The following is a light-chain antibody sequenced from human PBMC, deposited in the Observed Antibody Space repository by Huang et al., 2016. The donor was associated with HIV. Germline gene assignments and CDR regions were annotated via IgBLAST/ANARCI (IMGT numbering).Light chain of an antibody. CDR3: MQSLQTPFT. CDR2: LGS. V-gene: IGKV2-28*01. J-gene: IGKJ3*01. Sequence: IVMTQSPLSLPVTPGEPASISCRSSQSLLHSTGNIYLHWYLQKSGQSPQLLIYLGSNRASGVPDRVNGSGSGTDCTLKISRVEAEDAGVFYCMQSLQTPFTFGPGTKVDI. CDR1: QSLLHSTGNIY.